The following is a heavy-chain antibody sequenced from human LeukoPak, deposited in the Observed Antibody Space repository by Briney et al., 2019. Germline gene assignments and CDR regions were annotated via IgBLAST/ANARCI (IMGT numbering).Heavy chain of an antibody. D-gene: IGHD2-2*02. CDR2: ISSSSSYI. Sequence: GSLRLSCAASGFTFSSYSMNWVRQAPGKGLEWVSSISSSSSYIYYADSVKGRFTISRDNAKNSLYLQMNSLRAEDTAVYYCARGYCSSTSCYKLDYYYMDVWGKGTTVTVSS. V-gene: IGHV3-21*01. CDR3: ARGYCSSTSCYKLDYYYMDV. J-gene: IGHJ6*03. CDR1: GFTFSSYS.